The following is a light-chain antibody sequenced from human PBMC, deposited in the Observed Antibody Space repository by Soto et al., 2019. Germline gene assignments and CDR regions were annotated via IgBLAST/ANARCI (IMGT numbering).Light chain of an antibody. V-gene: IGLV2-23*01. CDR1: HSDIGSYDL. CDR2: ENT. Sequence: QSAPTQPASVSGSPGQSITISCMGTHSDIGSYDLVSWYQQFPGKAPKLIIYENTRRPSGVSDRFSGSKSGNTASLTISGLQPDDESDYYCCSYAGGNTLLFGVGTKVTVL. J-gene: IGLJ3*02. CDR3: CSYAGGNTLL.